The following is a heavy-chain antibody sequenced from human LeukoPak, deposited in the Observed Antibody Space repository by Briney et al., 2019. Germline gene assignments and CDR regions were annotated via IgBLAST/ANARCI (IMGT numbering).Heavy chain of an antibody. CDR2: ISAYNGNT. CDR3: ARVWYGGYGWFDP. Sequence: ASVKVSCKASGYTFTSYAMNWVRQAPGQGLEWMGWISAYNGNTNYAQKLQGRVTMTTDTSTSTAYMELRSLRSDDTAVYYCARVWYGGYGWFDPWGQGTLVTVSS. V-gene: IGHV1-18*01. D-gene: IGHD5-12*01. J-gene: IGHJ5*02. CDR1: GYTFTSYA.